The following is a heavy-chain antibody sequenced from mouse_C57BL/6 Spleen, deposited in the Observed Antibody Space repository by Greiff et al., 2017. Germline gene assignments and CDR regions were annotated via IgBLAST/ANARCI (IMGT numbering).Heavy chain of an antibody. V-gene: IGHV1-55*01. CDR2: IYPGSGST. D-gene: IGHD4-1*01. J-gene: IGHJ4*01. CDR3: ARSNPQLTGAMDY. CDR1: GYTFTSYW. Sequence: VQLQESGAELVKPGASVKMSCKASGYTFTSYWITWVKQRPGQGLEWIGDIYPGSGSTNYNEKFKSKATLTVDTSSSTAYMQLSSLTSEDSAVYYCARSNPQLTGAMDYWGQGTSVTVSS.